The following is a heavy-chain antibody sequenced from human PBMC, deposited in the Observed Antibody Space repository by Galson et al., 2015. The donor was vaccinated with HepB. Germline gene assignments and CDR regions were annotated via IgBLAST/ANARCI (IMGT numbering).Heavy chain of an antibody. D-gene: IGHD3-16*01. Sequence: SVKVSCKASGYTFTSYDINWVRQATGQGLEWMGWMNPNSGNTGYAQKFQGRVTMTRDTSTSTVYMELSSLRSEDTAVYYCARVPLHGGFDYWGQGTLVTVSS. CDR2: MNPNSGNT. CDR3: ARVPLHGGFDY. CDR1: GYTFTSYD. J-gene: IGHJ4*02. V-gene: IGHV1-8*01.